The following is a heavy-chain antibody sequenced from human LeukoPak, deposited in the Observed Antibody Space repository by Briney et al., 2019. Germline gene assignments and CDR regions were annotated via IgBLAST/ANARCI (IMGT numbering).Heavy chain of an antibody. V-gene: IGHV3-9*01. CDR2: ISWNSGSI. D-gene: IGHD4-17*01. J-gene: IGHJ4*02. CDR1: GFTFDDYA. Sequence: GRSLRLSCAASGFTFDDYAMHWVRQAPGKGLEWVSGISWNSGSIGYADSVKGRFTISRDNAKSSLYLQMNSLRAEDTALYYCAKDTDYGEDEGYFDYWGQGTLVTVSS. CDR3: AKDTDYGEDEGYFDY.